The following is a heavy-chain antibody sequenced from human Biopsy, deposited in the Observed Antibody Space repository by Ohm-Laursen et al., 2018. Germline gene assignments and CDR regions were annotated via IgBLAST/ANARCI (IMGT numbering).Heavy chain of an antibody. CDR2: INPSGSTT. Sequence: VASVKVSCKASGYSFTSYYMHWVRQAPGQGLEWMGMINPSGSTTSYPQIFQGRVTMTRDTSKSTVYMELSSLRSADSAVYFRARNTGWYGDLYYFDYWGQGTLVTVSS. CDR1: GYSFTSYY. V-gene: IGHV1-46*01. J-gene: IGHJ4*02. CDR3: ARNTGWYGDLYYFDY. D-gene: IGHD6-19*01.